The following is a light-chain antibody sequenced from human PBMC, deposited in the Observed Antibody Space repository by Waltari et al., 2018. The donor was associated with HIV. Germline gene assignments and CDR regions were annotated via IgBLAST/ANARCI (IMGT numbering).Light chain of an antibody. CDR1: QSLIYTDGNTY. CDR3: MQSTHWPGT. J-gene: IGKJ1*01. Sequence: EAVLTQSPVSLSVALGRPASISFRSSQSLIYTDGNTYLNWFHQRPGQSPRRLIYKISNRDSGVPDRFSASGSVTEFTLHISRVEAEDVGIFYCMQSTHWPGTFGQGTKVEIQ. CDR2: KIS. V-gene: IGKV2-30*01.